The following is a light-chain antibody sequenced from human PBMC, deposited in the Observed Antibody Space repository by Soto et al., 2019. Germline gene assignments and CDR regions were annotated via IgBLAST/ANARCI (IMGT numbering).Light chain of an antibody. CDR3: QQYNNWPPLT. CDR1: QSVTNN. Sequence: IVLTQSPGTLSLSPGERATLSCGASQSVTNNFLAWYQQKPGQAPRLLIYGASTRATGIPARFSGSGSGTEFTLTISSLQSEDFAVYYCQQYNNWPPLTFGGGTKAEIK. J-gene: IGKJ4*01. V-gene: IGKV3-15*01. CDR2: GAS.